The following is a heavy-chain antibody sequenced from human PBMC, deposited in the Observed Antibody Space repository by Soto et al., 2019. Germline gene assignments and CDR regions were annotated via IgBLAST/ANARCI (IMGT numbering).Heavy chain of an antibody. CDR2: INAGNGNT. CDR1: GYTITSYA. D-gene: IGHD4-17*01. Sequence: GASGKVSSKASGYTITSYAMHWGRPAPGQRLEWMGWINAGNGNTKYSQKFQGRVTITRDTSASTAYMELSSLRSEDTAVYYCARYTVTTFFGNYYGMDVSGQGTTVTVSS. V-gene: IGHV1-3*01. J-gene: IGHJ6*02. CDR3: ARYTVTTFFGNYYGMDV.